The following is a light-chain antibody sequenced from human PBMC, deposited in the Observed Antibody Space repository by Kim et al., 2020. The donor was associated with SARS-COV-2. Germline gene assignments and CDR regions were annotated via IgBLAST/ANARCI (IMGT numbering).Light chain of an antibody. CDR2: AAS. Sequence: DIQMTQSPSSLAASVGDRVTIACRASQNISTYLNWYQQKPGKAPKLLIYAASTLQSGVPSRFSGSGSGTDFTLTITSLQPEDFATYYCQQSHSTPLLTFGGGTKVDIK. V-gene: IGKV1-39*01. CDR1: QNISTY. CDR3: QQSHSTPLLT. J-gene: IGKJ4*01.